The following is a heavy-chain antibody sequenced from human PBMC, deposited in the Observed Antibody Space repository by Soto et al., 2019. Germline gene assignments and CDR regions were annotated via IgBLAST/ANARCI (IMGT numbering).Heavy chain of an antibody. D-gene: IGHD6-19*01. J-gene: IGHJ3*02. CDR2: IYYSGST. CDR3: ARIISGGSSSGWYVPFDI. Sequence: SETLSLTCTVSGGSISSYYWSWIRQPPGKGLEWIGYIYYSGSTNYNPSLKSRVTISVDTSKNQFSLKLSSVTAADTAVYYCARIISGGSSSGWYVPFDIWGQGTMVTVSS. CDR1: GGSISSYY. V-gene: IGHV4-59*01.